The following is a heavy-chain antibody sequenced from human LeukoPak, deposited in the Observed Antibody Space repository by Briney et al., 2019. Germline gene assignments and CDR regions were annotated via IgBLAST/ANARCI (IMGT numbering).Heavy chain of an antibody. CDR1: GYSITSAYY. CDR2: FFLKGST. J-gene: IGHJ4*02. Sequence: SETLSLTCTVSGYSITSAYYWGWIRQPPGKGLEWIGSFFLKGSTYYNPSLKSRVTISVDTSKNQFSLTLSSVTAADTAVYYCARGSNRVVVIMAFDYWGQGTLVTVSS. CDR3: ARGSNRVVVIMAFDY. D-gene: IGHD3-22*01. V-gene: IGHV4-38-2*02.